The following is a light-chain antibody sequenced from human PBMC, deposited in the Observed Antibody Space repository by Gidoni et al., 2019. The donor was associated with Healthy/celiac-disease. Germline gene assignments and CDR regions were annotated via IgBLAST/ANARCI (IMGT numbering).Light chain of an antibody. J-gene: IGKJ1*01. CDR2: AAS. CDR3: QQYYSYPRT. V-gene: IGKV1-8*01. Sequence: AIRMTQSPSSFSASTGDRVTITCRASQGISSYLAWYQQKPGKAPKLLIYAASTLQSGVPPRFSGSGSGTDFTLTISCLQSEDFATYYCQQYYSYPRTFGQXTKVEIK. CDR1: QGISSY.